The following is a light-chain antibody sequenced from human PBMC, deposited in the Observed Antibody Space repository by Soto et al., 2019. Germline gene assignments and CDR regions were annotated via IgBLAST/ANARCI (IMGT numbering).Light chain of an antibody. J-gene: IGKJ5*01. V-gene: IGKV3-11*01. CDR1: RSVNSY. Sequence: EIVLTQSPATLSLSPGERATLSCRASRSVNSYLACYQQKPGQAPRLLISDASNRATGIPARFSGSGSGTDFTLTINSLEPEDFAVYYCQQRSNWPPITFGQGTRLEIK. CDR3: QQRSNWPPIT. CDR2: DAS.